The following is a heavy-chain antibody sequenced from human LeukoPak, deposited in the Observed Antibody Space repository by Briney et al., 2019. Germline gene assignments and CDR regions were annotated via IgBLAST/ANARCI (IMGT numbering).Heavy chain of an antibody. CDR3: ARADYDILTGYSDGVY. CDR1: GFTFSSYW. V-gene: IGHV3-48*04. CDR2: ISSSGSTI. D-gene: IGHD3-9*01. Sequence: GGSLRLSCAASGFTFSSYWMSWVRQAPGKGLEWVSYISSSGSTIYYADSVKGRFTISRDNAKNSLYLQMNSLRAEDTAVYYCARADYDILTGYSDGVYWGQGTLVTVSS. J-gene: IGHJ4*02.